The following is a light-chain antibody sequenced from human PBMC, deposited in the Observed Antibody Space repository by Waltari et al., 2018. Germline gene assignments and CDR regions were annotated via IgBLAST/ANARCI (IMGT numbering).Light chain of an antibody. CDR3: NSYAGSNNVGG. CDR1: SSDVGGYNY. V-gene: IGLV2-8*01. J-gene: IGLJ3*02. Sequence: QYALTQPPSASGSPGRSVTISCTGTSSDVGGYNYVSWYQQHPGKAPKLLLYGVDHRPSGFPARCAGSKSGNTASLTVSGLQAEDEADYYCNSYAGSNNVGGFGGGTKLTVL. CDR2: GVD.